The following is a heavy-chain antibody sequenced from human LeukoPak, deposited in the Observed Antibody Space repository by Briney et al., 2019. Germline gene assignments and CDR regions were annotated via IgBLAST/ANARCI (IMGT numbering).Heavy chain of an antibody. V-gene: IGHV3-66*01. CDR2: IYSGGST. J-gene: IGHJ4*02. CDR1: GFTVSSNY. Sequence: TGGSLRLSCAASGFTVSSNYMSWVRQAPGKGLEWVPVIYSGGSTYYADSVKGRFTISRDNSKNTLYLQMNSLRAEDTAVYYCARVPRNSGYTAIDYWGQGTLVTVSS. D-gene: IGHD5-12*01. CDR3: ARVPRNSGYTAIDY.